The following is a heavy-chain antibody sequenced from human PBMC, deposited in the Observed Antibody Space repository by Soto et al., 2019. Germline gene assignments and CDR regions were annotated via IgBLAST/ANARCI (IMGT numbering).Heavy chain of an antibody. Sequence: QVQLVESGGDVVQPGRSLRLSCVASGFTFSSHAMHWVRQAPGKGLEWVAVIWYDVSKKYYADSVKGRFTVTRDDSKNTLYLQTNSQRVENTAVYYCAREPGYSSYHFAYWSQGTLVTVTP. CDR1: GFTFSSHA. V-gene: IGHV3-33*01. CDR2: IWYDVSKK. D-gene: IGHD5-12*01. J-gene: IGHJ4*02. CDR3: AREPGYSSYHFAY.